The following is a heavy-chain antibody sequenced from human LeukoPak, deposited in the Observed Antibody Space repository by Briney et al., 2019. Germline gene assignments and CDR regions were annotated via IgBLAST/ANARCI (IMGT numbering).Heavy chain of an antibody. D-gene: IGHD1-26*01. CDR3: AKNQWELTD. V-gene: IGHV3-23*01. CDR2: ISDTGGST. CDR1: GFTYSSYA. J-gene: IGHJ4*02. Sequence: GGSLRLSCAVSGFTYSSYAMSWVRQAPGKGLEWVSGISDTGGSTYYADTVKGRFTISRDNSKNTLFLQMNSLRAEDTAVYSCAKNQWELTDWGQGTLVTVSS.